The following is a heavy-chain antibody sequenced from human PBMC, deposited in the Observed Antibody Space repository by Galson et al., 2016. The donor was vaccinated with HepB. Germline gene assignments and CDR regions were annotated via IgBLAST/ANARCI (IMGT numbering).Heavy chain of an antibody. D-gene: IGHD2-21*02. J-gene: IGHJ1*01. CDR1: GGSISSYY. CDR3: ARAPPYCGVDCSGYFHH. Sequence: SETLSLTCTVSGGSISSYYRSWIRQPPGKGLEWIGYIYDSGSTNYNPALKSRVTISVDTSKNQFSLKRNSVTAADTAVYYSARAPPYCGVDCSGYFHHWGQGTLVTVSS. CDR2: IYDSGST. V-gene: IGHV4-59*01.